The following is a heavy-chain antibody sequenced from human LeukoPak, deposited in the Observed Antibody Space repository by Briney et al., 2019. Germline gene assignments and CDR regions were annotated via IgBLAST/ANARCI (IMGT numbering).Heavy chain of an antibody. D-gene: IGHD7-27*01. V-gene: IGHV1-2*02. Sequence: ASVKVSCKASGYTLTGHYIHWVQQAPGQGLEWMGWISPHSGFTMYPQRFQGRVTMTTDTSISTAFLEVRRLRSDDTAAYYCARQTGDDALDIWGQGTMITVYS. J-gene: IGHJ3*02. CDR3: ARQTGDDALDI. CDR1: GYTLTGHY. CDR2: ISPHSGFT.